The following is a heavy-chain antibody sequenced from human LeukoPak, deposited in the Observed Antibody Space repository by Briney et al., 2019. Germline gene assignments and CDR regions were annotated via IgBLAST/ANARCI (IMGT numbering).Heavy chain of an antibody. D-gene: IGHD3-3*01. V-gene: IGHV1-8*01. J-gene: IGHJ6*03. CDR1: GYTFTSYD. CDR3: ARVERKRQRSTIFGVVSSLDYYYYYMDV. CDR2: MNPNSGNT. Sequence: ASVKVSCKASGYTFTSYDINRVRQATGQGLEWMGWMNPNSGNTGYAQKFQGRVTMTRNTSISTAYMELSSLRSEDTAVYYCARVERKRQRSTIFGVVSSLDYYYYYMDVWGKGTTVTVSS.